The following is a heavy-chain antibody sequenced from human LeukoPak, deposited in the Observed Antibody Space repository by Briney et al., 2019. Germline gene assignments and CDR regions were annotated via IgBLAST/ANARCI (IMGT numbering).Heavy chain of an antibody. CDR2: IYYSGST. J-gene: IGHJ4*02. V-gene: IGHV4-39*07. CDR3: ARERNPRLYDYVWGSYDGY. CDR1: GGSISSSSYY. Sequence: SETLSLTCTVSGGSISSSSYYWGWIRQPPGKGLEWIGSIYYSGSTYYNPSLKSRVTISVDTSKNQFSLKLSSVTAADTAVYYCARERNPRLYDYVWGSYDGYWGQGTLVTVSS. D-gene: IGHD3-16*01.